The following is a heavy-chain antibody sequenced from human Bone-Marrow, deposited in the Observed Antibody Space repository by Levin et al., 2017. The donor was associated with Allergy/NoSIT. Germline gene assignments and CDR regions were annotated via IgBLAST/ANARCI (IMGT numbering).Heavy chain of an antibody. V-gene: IGHV3-9*01. CDR2: ISWNSGSI. Sequence: GGSLRLSCAASGFNFDDYAMHWVRQAPGKGLEWVSGISWNSGSIGYADSVKGRFTISRDNAKNSLFLQMNSLRTEDTAFYYCAKSTIERPTAGYFYYGMDVWGQGTTVTVSS. CDR3: AKSTIERPTAGYFYYGMDV. CDR1: GFNFDDYA. J-gene: IGHJ6*02.